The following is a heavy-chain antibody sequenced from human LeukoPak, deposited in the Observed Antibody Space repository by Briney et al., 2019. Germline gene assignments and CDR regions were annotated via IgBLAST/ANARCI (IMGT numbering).Heavy chain of an antibody. J-gene: IGHJ4*02. CDR3: AREYSSSDD. CDR1: GGSFSGYY. CDR2: INHSGST. Sequence: SETLSLTCAVYGGSFSGYYWSWIRQPPGKGLEWIGEINHSGSTNYNPSLESRVTISVDTSKNQFSLKLSSVTAADTAVYYCAREYSSSDDWGQGTLVTVSS. D-gene: IGHD6-6*01. V-gene: IGHV4-34*01.